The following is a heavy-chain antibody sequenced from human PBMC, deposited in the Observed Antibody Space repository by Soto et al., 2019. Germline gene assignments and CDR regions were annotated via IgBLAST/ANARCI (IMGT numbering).Heavy chain of an antibody. CDR3: ARHLSSSWYFSGYDLDYYYYMDV. CDR2: IYYSGST. J-gene: IGHJ6*03. Sequence: SETLSLTCTVSGGSISSYYWSWIRQPPGKGLEWIGYIYYSGSTNYNPSLKSRVTISVDTSKNQFSLKLSSVTAADTAVYYCARHLSSSWYFSGYDLDYYYYMDVWGKGTTVTVSS. V-gene: IGHV4-59*08. D-gene: IGHD6-13*01. CDR1: GGSISSYY.